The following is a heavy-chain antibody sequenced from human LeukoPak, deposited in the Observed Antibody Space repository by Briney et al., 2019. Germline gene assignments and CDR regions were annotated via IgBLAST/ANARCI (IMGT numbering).Heavy chain of an antibody. D-gene: IGHD7-27*01. Sequence: PSETLSLTCAVYGGSFSGYYWSWIRQPPGKGLEWIGEINHSGSTNYNPSLKSRVTISVDTSKNQFSLKLSSVTAADTAVYHCASRDWGLVPYYFDYWGQGTLVTVSS. J-gene: IGHJ4*02. V-gene: IGHV4-34*01. CDR3: ASRDWGLVPYYFDY. CDR2: INHSGST. CDR1: GGSFSGYY.